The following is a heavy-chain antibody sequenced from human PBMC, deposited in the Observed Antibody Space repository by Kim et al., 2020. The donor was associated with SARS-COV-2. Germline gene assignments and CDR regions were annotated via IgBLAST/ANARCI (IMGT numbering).Heavy chain of an antibody. CDR1: GGSFSGYY. V-gene: IGHV4-34*01. D-gene: IGHD3-10*01. J-gene: IGHJ5*02. CDR2: INHSGST. CDR3: ARVVRITMVRGNSNWFDP. Sequence: SETLSLTCAVYGGSFSGYYWSWIRQPPGKGLEWIGEINHSGSTNYNPSLKSRVTISVDTSKNQFSLKLSSVTAADTAVYYCARVVRITMVRGNSNWFDPWGQGTLVTVSS.